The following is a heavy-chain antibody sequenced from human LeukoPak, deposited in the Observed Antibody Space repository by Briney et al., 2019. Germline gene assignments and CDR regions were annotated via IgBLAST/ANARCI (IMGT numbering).Heavy chain of an antibody. CDR3: ARTRYFDWSNAFDI. CDR2: ISYDGSNK. J-gene: IGHJ3*02. D-gene: IGHD3-9*01. V-gene: IGHV3-30*03. CDR1: GFTFSSYG. Sequence: GGSLRLSCAASGFTFSSYGMHWVRQAPGKGLEWVAVISYDGSNKYYADSVKGRFTISRDNSKNTLYLQMNSLRAEDTAVYYCARTRYFDWSNAFDIWGQGTMVTVSS.